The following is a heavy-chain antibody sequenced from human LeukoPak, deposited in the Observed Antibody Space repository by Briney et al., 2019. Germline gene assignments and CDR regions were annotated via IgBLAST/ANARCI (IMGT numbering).Heavy chain of an antibody. Sequence: NTSETLSLTCTVSGGSISSGGYYWSWIRQPPGKGLEWIGYIYHSGSTYYNPSLKSRVTISVDTSKNQFSLKLSSVTAADTAVYYCARQSWSRGDFDYWGQGTLVTVSS. CDR2: IYHSGST. J-gene: IGHJ4*02. D-gene: IGHD2-15*01. CDR1: GGSISSGGYY. V-gene: IGHV4-30-2*01. CDR3: ARQSWSRGDFDY.